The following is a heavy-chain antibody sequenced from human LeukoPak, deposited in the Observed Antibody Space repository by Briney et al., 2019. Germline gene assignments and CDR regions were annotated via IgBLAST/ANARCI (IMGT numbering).Heavy chain of an antibody. J-gene: IGHJ4*02. V-gene: IGHV1-69*13. CDR3: ARDRNEFPFGEPHYYFDY. CDR1: GGTFSSYA. D-gene: IGHD3-10*01. CDR2: IIPIFGTA. Sequence: GASVKVSCKASGGTFSSYAISWVRQAPGQGLEWMGGIIPIFGTANYAQKFQGRVTITADESTSTAYMELSSLRSDDTAVYYCARDRNEFPFGEPHYYFDYWGQGTLVTVSS.